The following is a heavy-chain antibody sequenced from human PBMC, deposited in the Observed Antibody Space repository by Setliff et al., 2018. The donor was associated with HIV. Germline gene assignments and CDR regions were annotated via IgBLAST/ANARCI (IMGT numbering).Heavy chain of an antibody. CDR2: IYYSGAT. CDR3: ARLGYVSGGFYKTPGPYYFDY. V-gene: IGHV4-39*01. J-gene: IGHJ4*02. CDR1: GGSISSSSYY. D-gene: IGHD3-10*01. Sequence: LSLTCTVSGGSISSSSYYWGWIRQPPGKGLEWIGSIYYSGATYYNPSLTSRVTISVDTSRNQFSLKLSSVTAADTAAYYCARLGYVSGGFYKTPGPYYFDYWGQGALVTVSS.